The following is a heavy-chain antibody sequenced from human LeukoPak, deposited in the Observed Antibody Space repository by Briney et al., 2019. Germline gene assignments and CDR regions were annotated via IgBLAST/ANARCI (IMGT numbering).Heavy chain of an antibody. V-gene: IGHV3-30-3*01. J-gene: IGHJ4*02. CDR3: AREGYYGSGSPPSLYFDY. CDR1: GFTFRNYV. Sequence: GGSLRLSCAASGFTFRNYVIHWVRQAPGKGLEWVAVTSSDLNVKLYADSVKGRFTISRDNSRSTLYLQMNSLRPEDTAIYYCAREGYYGSGSPPSLYFDYWGQGTLVTVS. CDR2: TSSDLNVK. D-gene: IGHD3-10*01.